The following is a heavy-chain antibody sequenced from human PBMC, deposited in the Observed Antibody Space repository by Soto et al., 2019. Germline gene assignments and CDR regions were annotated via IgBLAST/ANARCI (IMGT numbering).Heavy chain of an antibody. J-gene: IGHJ6*02. V-gene: IGHV1-2*04. CDR2: INPNSGGT. CDR3: ARDQYDMLTGYRNYYYGMDV. CDR1: GYTFTGYY. Sequence: ASVKVSCKASGYTFTGYYMHWVRQAPGQGLEWMGWINPNSGGTNYAQKFQGWVTMTRDTSISTAYMELSRLRSDDTAVYYCARDQYDMLTGYRNYYYGMDVWGQGTTVTVSS. D-gene: IGHD3-9*01.